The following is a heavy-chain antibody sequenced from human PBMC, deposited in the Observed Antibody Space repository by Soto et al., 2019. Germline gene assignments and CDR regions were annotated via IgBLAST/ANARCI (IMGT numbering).Heavy chain of an antibody. J-gene: IGHJ4*02. Sequence: VQMVESGGGVVHPGGSLRLSCAVSEFTFADYAVHWVRQSAGKGLEWVSFIYADGSEKYYADSVRGRFTISRDNSKDSFYLQMNSLRLEDTAMYYCAKAKFYYDSSPYDSWGQGTLVTVSS. CDR3: AKAKFYYDSSPYDS. CDR1: EFTFADYA. CDR2: IYADGSEK. D-gene: IGHD3-22*01. V-gene: IGHV3-43*02.